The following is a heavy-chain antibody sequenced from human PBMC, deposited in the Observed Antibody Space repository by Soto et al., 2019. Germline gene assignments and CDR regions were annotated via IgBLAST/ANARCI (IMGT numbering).Heavy chain of an antibody. Sequence: QVQLVQSGAEVKKPGASVKVSCKASGYTFTSYDINWVRQATGQGREWMGWMNPNSGNTGYAQKFQGRVTMNRNTSISTAYMELSSLRSEDTAVYYCARERSAAGTGWFDPWGQGTLVTVSS. D-gene: IGHD6-13*01. J-gene: IGHJ5*02. CDR3: ARERSAAGTGWFDP. CDR1: GYTFTSYD. CDR2: MNPNSGNT. V-gene: IGHV1-8*01.